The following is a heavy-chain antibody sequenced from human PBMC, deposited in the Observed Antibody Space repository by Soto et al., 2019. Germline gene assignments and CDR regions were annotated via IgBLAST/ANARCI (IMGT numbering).Heavy chain of an antibody. CDR1: GGTFSSYA. CDR2: IIPIFGTA. V-gene: IGHV1-69*01. Sequence: QVQLVQSGAEVKKPGSSVKVSCKASGGTFSSYAISWVRQAPGQGLEWMGGIIPIFGTANYAQKFQGRVTITADESTSTAYMELSSLSSEDTAVYYCARDLEMATIRGGYYFDYWGQGTLVTVSS. D-gene: IGHD5-12*01. CDR3: ARDLEMATIRGGYYFDY. J-gene: IGHJ4*02.